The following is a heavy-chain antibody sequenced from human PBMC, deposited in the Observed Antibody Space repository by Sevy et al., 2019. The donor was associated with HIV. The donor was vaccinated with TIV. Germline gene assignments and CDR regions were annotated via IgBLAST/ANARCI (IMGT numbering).Heavy chain of an antibody. CDR3: TRWKAAQSIFDY. J-gene: IGHJ4*02. V-gene: IGHV3-49*04. D-gene: IGHD6-13*01. CDR2: LKSDVYGGTV. CDR1: GFTFGDYC. Sequence: GGSLRLSCTASGFTFGDYCMSWVRQAPGKGLEWVAFLKSDVYGGTVVHAASVRGRFVISRDDSKTMAYLQMNDLKTEETGVYYCTRWKAAQSIFDYWGQGALVTVSS.